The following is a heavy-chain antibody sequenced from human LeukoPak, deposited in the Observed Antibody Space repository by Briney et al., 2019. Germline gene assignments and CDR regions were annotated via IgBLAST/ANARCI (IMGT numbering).Heavy chain of an antibody. Sequence: GGSLRLSCTAPGFTFGDYAMSWVRQAPGKGLEWVGFIRSKAYGGTTEYAASVKGRFTISRDDSKSIAYLQMNSLKTEDTAVYYCTRDLLRDYYDSSGYYPFDYWGQGTLVTVSS. CDR3: TRDLLRDYYDSSGYYPFDY. D-gene: IGHD3-22*01. J-gene: IGHJ4*02. V-gene: IGHV3-49*04. CDR2: IRSKAYGGTT. CDR1: GFTFGDYA.